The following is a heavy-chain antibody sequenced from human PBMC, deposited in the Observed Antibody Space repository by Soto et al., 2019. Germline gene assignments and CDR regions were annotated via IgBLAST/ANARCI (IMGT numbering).Heavy chain of an antibody. CDR2: ISASAGKT. V-gene: IGHV3-23*01. CDR3: AKSRLSYTLSAKDGFDI. J-gene: IGHJ3*02. D-gene: IGHD3-10*01. CDR1: GFTFSTYG. Sequence: EVQLLESGGGLVQPGGSLRLSCAASGFTFSTYGMSWVRQAPGEGLEWVSAISASAGKTHYADSVKGRFTISRDNSKNSLYLQMNSLRADDTDVYYCAKSRLSYTLSAKDGFDIWGQGTMGAVSS.